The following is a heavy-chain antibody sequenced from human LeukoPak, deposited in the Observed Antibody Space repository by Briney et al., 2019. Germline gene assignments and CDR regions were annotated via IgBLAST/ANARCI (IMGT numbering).Heavy chain of an antibody. CDR2: IYSSGST. CDR1: GGSISSYY. CDR3: AREWGQPLNNIVY. J-gene: IGHJ4*02. Sequence: PSETLSLTCTVSGGSISSYYWSWIRQPAGKGLEWIGRIYSSGSTNYNPSLISRVTMSVDTSKNQFSLKLSSVTAADTAVYYCAREWGQPLNNIVYWGQGTLVTVSS. D-gene: IGHD1/OR15-1a*01. V-gene: IGHV4-4*07.